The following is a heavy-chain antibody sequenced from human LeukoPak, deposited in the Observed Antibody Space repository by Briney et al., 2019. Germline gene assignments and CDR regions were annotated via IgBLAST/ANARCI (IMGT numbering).Heavy chain of an antibody. J-gene: IGHJ4*02. CDR3: ARVRNTVNTGGLDS. V-gene: IGHV3-30-3*01. D-gene: IGHD4-17*01. Sequence: GGSLRLSCAASGFTFSSYTMHWVRQAPGKGLEWVAVISYDGTNEYYADSVKGRFTISRDNSKNTLYLQMNSLRPEDTAVHYCARVRNTVNTGGLDSWGQGTLVTVSS. CDR1: GFTFSSYT. CDR2: ISYDGTNE.